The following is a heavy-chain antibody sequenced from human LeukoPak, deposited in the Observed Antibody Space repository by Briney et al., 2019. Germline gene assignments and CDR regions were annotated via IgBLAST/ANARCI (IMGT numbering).Heavy chain of an antibody. J-gene: IGHJ4*02. CDR1: GFTFSSYG. V-gene: IGHV3-30*18. Sequence: GGSLRLSCAASGFTFSSYGVHWVRQAPGKGLEWVAVISYDGSNKYYADSVKGRFTISRDNSKNTLYLQMNSLRAEDTAVYYCAKDEHGYFDYWGQGTLVTVSS. D-gene: IGHD1/OR15-1a*01. CDR2: ISYDGSNK. CDR3: AKDEHGYFDY.